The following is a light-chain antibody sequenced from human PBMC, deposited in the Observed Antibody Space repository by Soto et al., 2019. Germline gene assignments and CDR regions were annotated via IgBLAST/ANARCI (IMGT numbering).Light chain of an antibody. J-gene: IGKJ4*01. CDR3: QEGYTTPLT. CDR2: TAS. V-gene: IGKV1-39*01. CDR1: QTISGY. Sequence: DIQMTQSPSSLSASVGDRVTITCRASQTISGYLNWYQQKPGKAPELLIYTASYLGNGVPSRFSGSGSGTCFNRAISSLQPEDLATYYCQEGYTTPLTFGGGTKVEIK.